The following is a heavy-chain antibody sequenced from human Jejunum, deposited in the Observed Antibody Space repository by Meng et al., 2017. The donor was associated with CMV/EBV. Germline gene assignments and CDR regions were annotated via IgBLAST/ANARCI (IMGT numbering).Heavy chain of an antibody. J-gene: IGHJ5*02. CDR1: GFMFTSYA. Sequence: VHLLEAGGGLVQPGGSLRLSVEASGFMFTSYAMTWVRQAPGKGLEWVSLIGATGTFTSYADSVRGRFVISRDNSRNILYLQMNSLRVEDTAVYYCVKCLGAPGTEWFDPWGQGTLVTVSS. D-gene: IGHD5/OR15-5a*01. V-gene: IGHV3-23*01. CDR2: IGATGTFT. CDR3: VKCLGAPGTEWFDP.